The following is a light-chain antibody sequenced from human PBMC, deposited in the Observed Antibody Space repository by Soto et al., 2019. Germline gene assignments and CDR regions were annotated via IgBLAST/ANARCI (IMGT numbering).Light chain of an antibody. CDR1: QSVSSN. CDR3: QQYNNWPPLT. V-gene: IGKV3-15*01. J-gene: IGKJ4*01. Sequence: EIVMTQSPATLSVPPGERATLSCRASQSVSSNLAWYQQKPGQAPRRLIYGASTRATGIPARFSGSGSGTECTLTISSLPSADFAVYYCQQYNNWPPLTFGGGTKVEIK. CDR2: GAS.